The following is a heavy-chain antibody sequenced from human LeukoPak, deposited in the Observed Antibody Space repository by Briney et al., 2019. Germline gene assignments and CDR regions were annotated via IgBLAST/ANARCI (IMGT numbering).Heavy chain of an antibody. CDR2: INSDGSST. Sequence: GGSLRLSCAASGFTFSSYWMHWVRQAPGKGPVWVSRINSDGSSTSYADSVKGRFTISRDNAKNTLYLQMNSLRAEDTAVYYCARDPQLRFLEWFDYWGQGTLVTVSS. CDR1: GFTFSSYW. V-gene: IGHV3-74*01. D-gene: IGHD3-3*01. J-gene: IGHJ4*02. CDR3: ARDPQLRFLEWFDY.